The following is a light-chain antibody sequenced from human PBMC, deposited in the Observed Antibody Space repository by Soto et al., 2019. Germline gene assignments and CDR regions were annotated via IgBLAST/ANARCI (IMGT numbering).Light chain of an antibody. V-gene: IGLV3-1*01. CDR2: QDT. J-gene: IGLJ2*01. Sequence: SYELTQPPSVSVSPGQTASITCSGNRLGDKFASWYQQQPGQSPVLVIYQDTKRPSGIPERFSGSNSGNTATLTISGTQAMDEADYYCQAWDGSTVVFGGGTKVTVL. CDR1: RLGDKF. CDR3: QAWDGSTVV.